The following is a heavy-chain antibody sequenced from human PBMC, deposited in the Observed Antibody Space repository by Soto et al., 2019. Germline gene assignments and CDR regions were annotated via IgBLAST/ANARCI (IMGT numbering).Heavy chain of an antibody. D-gene: IGHD6-19*01. J-gene: IGHJ4*02. CDR2: INHSGST. CDR3: ARCRKFQWLVHRYYFDY. CDR1: GGSFSGYY. V-gene: IGHV4-34*01. Sequence: SETLSLTCAVYGGSFSGYYWSWIRQPPGKGLEWIGEINHSGSTNYNPSLKSRVTISVDTSKNQFSLKLSSVTAADTAVYYCARCRKFQWLVHRYYFDYWGQETLVTVSS.